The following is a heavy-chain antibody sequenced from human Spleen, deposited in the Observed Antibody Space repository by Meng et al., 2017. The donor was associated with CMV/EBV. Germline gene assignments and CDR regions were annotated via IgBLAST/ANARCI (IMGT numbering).Heavy chain of an antibody. Sequence: GGSLRLSCAVSGFSVSNYYVTWVRQAPGKGLEWVSTKSPEGTTYYADSVRGRFTIARDDSANTLHLQLNSLRSEDTAMYFCSAARLFPNHIETWGRGTVVTVSS. V-gene: IGHV3-66*02. CDR2: KSPEGTT. D-gene: IGHD6-6*01. CDR1: GFSVSNYY. J-gene: IGHJ5*02. CDR3: SAARLFPNHIET.